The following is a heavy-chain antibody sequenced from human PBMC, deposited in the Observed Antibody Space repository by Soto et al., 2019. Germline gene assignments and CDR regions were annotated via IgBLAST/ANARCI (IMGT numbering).Heavy chain of an antibody. Sequence: GGSLRLSCAASGFTFSTYSINWVRQAPGKGLEWVAAISYDGTNKYYADSVKGRFTISRDNSQNSLFLQVNSLRAEDTAVYYCGQDLLTNYRSFDDWGQGTLVTVSS. V-gene: IGHV3-30*18. J-gene: IGHJ4*02. CDR3: GQDLLTNYRSFDD. D-gene: IGHD4-4*01. CDR1: GFTFSTYS. CDR2: ISYDGTNK.